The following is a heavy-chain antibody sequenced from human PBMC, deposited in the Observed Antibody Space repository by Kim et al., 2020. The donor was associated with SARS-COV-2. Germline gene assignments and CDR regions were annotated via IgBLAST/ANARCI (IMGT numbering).Heavy chain of an antibody. V-gene: IGHV4-34*01. CDR2: INHSGST. CDR3: ARRGWRITMIVVVTPRGSWFDP. D-gene: IGHD3-22*01. Sequence: SETLSLTCAVYGGSFSGYYWSWIRQPPGKGLEWIGEINHSGSTNYNPSLKSRVTISVDTSKNQFSLKLSSVTAADTAVYYCARRGWRITMIVVVTPRGSWFDPWGQGTLVTVSS. J-gene: IGHJ5*02. CDR1: GGSFSGYY.